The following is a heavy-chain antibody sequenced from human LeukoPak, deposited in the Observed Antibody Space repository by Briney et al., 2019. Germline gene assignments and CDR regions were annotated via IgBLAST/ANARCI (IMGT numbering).Heavy chain of an antibody. CDR3: ARFSNDHGVKFDY. V-gene: IGHV4-59*06. CDR1: GGSISSYY. CDR2: IYYSGTA. Sequence: PSETLSLTCTVSGGSISSYYWSWIRQPPEKGLEWIGYIYYSGTAYYNPSLKSRVTMSVDTSKNQFSLKLDSVTAADTAVYYCARFSNDHGVKFDYWGQGTLVTVSS. D-gene: IGHD4-17*01. J-gene: IGHJ4*02.